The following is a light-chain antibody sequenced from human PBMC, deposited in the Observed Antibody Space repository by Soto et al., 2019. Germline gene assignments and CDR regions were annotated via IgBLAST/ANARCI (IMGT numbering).Light chain of an antibody. V-gene: IGLV2-23*02. J-gene: IGLJ1*01. Sequence: QSVPTQPASLSGSPGQSSTISCTETSSDVGSYNLVSWYLQHPGKAPKLMIYEVSKRPSGVSNRFSGSKSGNTASLTISGLQAEDEADYYCCSYAGSSTRYVFGTGTKVTVL. CDR2: EVS. CDR1: SSDVGSYNL. CDR3: CSYAGSSTRYV.